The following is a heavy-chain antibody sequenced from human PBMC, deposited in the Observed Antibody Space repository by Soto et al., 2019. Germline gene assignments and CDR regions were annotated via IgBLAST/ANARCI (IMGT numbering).Heavy chain of an antibody. J-gene: IGHJ6*02. D-gene: IGHD3-10*01. CDR2: IYYSGST. CDR3: ARDFPPTNYYGSRSPIYYYGMDV. CDR1: GGSISSGGYY. Sequence: SETLSLTCTVSGGSISSGGYYWSWIRQHPGKGLEWIGNIYYSGSTYYNPSLKSRVTISVDTSKNQFSLKLSSATAADTAVYYCARDFPPTNYYGSRSPIYYYGMDVWGQGTTVTVSS. V-gene: IGHV4-31*03.